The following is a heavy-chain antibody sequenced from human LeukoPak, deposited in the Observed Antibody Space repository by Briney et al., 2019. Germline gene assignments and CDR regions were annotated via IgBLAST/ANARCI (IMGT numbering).Heavy chain of an antibody. CDR3: ARESYIAAAGTRNFGY. Sequence: PGGSLRLSCAASGFTFSSYSMNWVRQAPGKGLEWASYISSSSSTIYYADSVKGRFTISRDNAKNSLYLQMNSLRAEDTAVYYCARESYIAAAGTRNFGYWGQGTLVTVSS. D-gene: IGHD6-13*01. CDR1: GFTFSSYS. CDR2: ISSSSSTI. V-gene: IGHV3-48*01. J-gene: IGHJ4*02.